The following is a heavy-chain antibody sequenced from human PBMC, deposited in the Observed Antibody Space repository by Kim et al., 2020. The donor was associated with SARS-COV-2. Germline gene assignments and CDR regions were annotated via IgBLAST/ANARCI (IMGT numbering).Heavy chain of an antibody. CDR1: GYTFTSYY. D-gene: IGHD3-22*01. CDR3: ATSAGPSRQWYYYDSSGYSPPDY. Sequence: ASVKVSCKASGYTFTSYYMHWVRQAPGQGLEWMGIINPSGGSTSYAQKFQGRVTMTRDTSTSTVYMELSSLRSEDTAVYYCATSAGPSRQWYYYDSSGYSPPDYWGQGTLVPVSS. V-gene: IGHV1-46*01. J-gene: IGHJ4*02. CDR2: INPSGGST.